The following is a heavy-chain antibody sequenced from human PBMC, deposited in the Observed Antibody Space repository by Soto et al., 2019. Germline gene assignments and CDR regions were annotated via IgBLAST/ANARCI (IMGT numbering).Heavy chain of an antibody. CDR3: ARGLQSLFDY. J-gene: IGHJ4*02. V-gene: IGHV3-30-3*01. Sequence: GGSLRLSCAASGFTFSSYAMHWVRQAPGKGLEWVAVISYDGSNKYYADSVKGRFTISRDNSKNTLYVQMTSLRAEDTAVYDCARGLQSLFDYWGQGTLVTVSS. CDR2: ISYDGSNK. CDR1: GFTFSSYA.